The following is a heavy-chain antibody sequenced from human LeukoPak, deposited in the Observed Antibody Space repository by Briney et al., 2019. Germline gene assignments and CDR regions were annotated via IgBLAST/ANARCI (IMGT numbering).Heavy chain of an antibody. D-gene: IGHD3-22*01. CDR3: ARAAYDSNGYTANHDY. CDR2: INQDGSDK. Sequence: GGSLRLSCAASGFTFSSYAMSWVRQAPGKGLEWVASINQDGSDKYYVDSVKGRFTISRDNAKKSLYLEMSSLRAEDTAFYYCARAAYDSNGYTANHDYWGQGTLVTVSS. J-gene: IGHJ4*02. CDR1: GFTFSSYA. V-gene: IGHV3-7*03.